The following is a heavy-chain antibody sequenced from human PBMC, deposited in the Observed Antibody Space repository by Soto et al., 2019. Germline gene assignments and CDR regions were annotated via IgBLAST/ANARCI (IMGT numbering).Heavy chain of an antibody. D-gene: IGHD3-10*01. Sequence: GASVKVSCKAPGYTFNKYTIQWVRQAPGQRLEWMGWINAGKGNTKYSQKFQGRVTITRDTSASTAYMELSSLRYEATAVYYCARDYYYGSGSYNYFDFWGQGTLVTVSS. CDR1: GYTFNKYT. J-gene: IGHJ4*02. CDR2: INAGKGNT. V-gene: IGHV1-3*01. CDR3: ARDYYYGSGSYNYFDF.